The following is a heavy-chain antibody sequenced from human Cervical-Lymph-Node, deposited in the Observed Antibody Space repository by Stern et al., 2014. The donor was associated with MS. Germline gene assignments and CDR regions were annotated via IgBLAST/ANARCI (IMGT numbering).Heavy chain of an antibody. CDR3: GKDLHYWSADS. J-gene: IGHJ4*02. V-gene: IGHV3-23*04. Sequence: EVQLVEYGGGLAQPGGSLRLFCAGSGFSFSNFAMTWIRQAPGKGLEWVSGSGTGSGTQHAETVKGLFSSSRDNFKNTLYLQMDRLRVEDTAVYYCGKDLHYWSADSWGQGTLVTVSS. CDR2: SGTGSGT. D-gene: IGHD1-1*01. CDR1: GFSFSNFA.